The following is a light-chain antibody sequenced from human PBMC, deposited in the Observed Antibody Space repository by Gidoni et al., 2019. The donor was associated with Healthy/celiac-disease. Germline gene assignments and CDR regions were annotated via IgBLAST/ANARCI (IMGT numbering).Light chain of an antibody. Sequence: DIVMTHSPLSLPVTPGEPASISCRSSQSLLQSNGYNYLDWYLQKPGQSPQLLIYWGSNRASGVPDRFSGSGSGTDFTLKISRVEAEDVGVYYCMQALQTPLTFGPGTKVDIK. CDR3: MQALQTPLT. V-gene: IGKV2-28*01. CDR2: WGS. J-gene: IGKJ3*01. CDR1: QSLLQSNGYNY.